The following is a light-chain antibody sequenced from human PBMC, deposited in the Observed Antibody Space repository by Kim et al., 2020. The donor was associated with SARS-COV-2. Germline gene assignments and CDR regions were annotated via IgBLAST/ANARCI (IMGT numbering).Light chain of an antibody. J-gene: IGKJ2*02. V-gene: IGKV3-20*01. Sequence: LCPGERPARSRGASQSVSSSYLAWYQQKPGQAPRLLIYGASSRATGISDRFSGSGSGTDFTLTISRLEPEDFAVYYCQQYGNSPRTFGQGTKLEI. CDR1: QSVSSSY. CDR3: QQYGNSPRT. CDR2: GAS.